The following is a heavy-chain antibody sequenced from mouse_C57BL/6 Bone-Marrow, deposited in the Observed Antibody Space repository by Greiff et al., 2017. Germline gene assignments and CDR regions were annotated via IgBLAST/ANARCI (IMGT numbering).Heavy chain of an antibody. V-gene: IGHV5-12*01. J-gene: IGHJ4*01. CDR2: ISNGGGST. CDR3: ARGWLLHAMDY. D-gene: IGHD2-3*01. Sequence: EVHLVESGGGLVQPGGSLKLSCAASGFTFSDYYMYWVRQTPEKSLELVAYISNGGGSTYYPDTVKGRFTISRDNAKHTLYLQMSRLKSEDTAMYYCARGWLLHAMDYWGQGTSVTVSS. CDR1: GFTFSDYY.